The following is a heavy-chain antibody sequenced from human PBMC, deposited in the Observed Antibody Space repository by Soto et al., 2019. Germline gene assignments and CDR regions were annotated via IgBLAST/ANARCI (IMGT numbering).Heavy chain of an antibody. CDR2: IKPDGTGA. CDR3: ARGMGGPEA. CDR1: GFTFSSYW. D-gene: IGHD6-25*01. Sequence: EVQLVESGGGLVQPGGSLRLSCAASGFTFSSYWMHWVRQPPGKGLVWVSRIKPDGTGARYADSVKGRFIISRDNAKNTLYLQMSTLTAEDTAVYYCARGMGGPEAWGQGNLVTVSS. V-gene: IGHV3-74*01. J-gene: IGHJ5*02.